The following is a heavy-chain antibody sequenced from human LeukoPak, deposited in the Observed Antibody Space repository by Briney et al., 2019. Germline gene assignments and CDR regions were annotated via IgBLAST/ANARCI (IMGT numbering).Heavy chain of an antibody. CDR1: GYSFTSYW. D-gene: IGHD2-2*01. CDR2: VYPGDSDT. J-gene: IGHJ4*02. Sequence: GESLKISCKGSGYSFTSYWIGWVRQMPGKGLEWMGIVYPGDSDTRYSPSFQGQVTISADKSISTAYLQWSSLKASDTAMYYCARQGDIVVVPADYWGQGTLVTVSS. CDR3: ARQGDIVVVPADY. V-gene: IGHV5-51*01.